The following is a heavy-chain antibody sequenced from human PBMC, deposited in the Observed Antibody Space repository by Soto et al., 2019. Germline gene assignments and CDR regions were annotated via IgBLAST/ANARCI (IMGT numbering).Heavy chain of an antibody. J-gene: IGHJ5*01. V-gene: IGHV3-23*01. CDR2: IGAGNTDR. CDR1: RFIFSDYA. CDR3: AKDAVSYNGKWDWFDS. Sequence: DVQLLESGGGLVQPGGSLTLSCAASRFIFSDYAMNRVRQAPGNELEWVSSIGAGNTDRYYADPVKGRFIISRDNSKYTMYLQMNSLREDDTAVYYCAKDAVSYNGKWDWFDSWGQGTLVTVSS. D-gene: IGHD1-26*01.